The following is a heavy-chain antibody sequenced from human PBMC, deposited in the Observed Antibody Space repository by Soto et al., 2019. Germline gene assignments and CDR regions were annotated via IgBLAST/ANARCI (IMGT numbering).Heavy chain of an antibody. J-gene: IGHJ2*01. V-gene: IGHV3-30*18. D-gene: IGHD1-26*01. CDR1: GFTFSTYD. CDR2: ISYDGSNK. Sequence: PGGSLRLSCAASGFTFSTYDMHWVRQAPGKGLELVAVISYDGSNKYYANSVKGRFTISRDNSKNTLYLQMNSLRAEDTAVYYCAKGHRDDLVGATTGGWYFDLWGRGTLVTVSS. CDR3: AKGHRDDLVGATTGGWYFDL.